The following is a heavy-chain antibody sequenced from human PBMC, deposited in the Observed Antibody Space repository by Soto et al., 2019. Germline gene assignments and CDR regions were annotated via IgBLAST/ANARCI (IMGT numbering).Heavy chain of an antibody. Sequence: QVQLVQSGAEVKKPGASVKVSCKASGYTFTSYDINWVRQATGQGLEWMGWMNPNSGNTGYAQKFQGRVTMTRNTSISTAHMELSSLRSEDTAVYYCARGPHEYSRHYSDFDYWGQGTLVTVSS. CDR1: GYTFTSYD. D-gene: IGHD6-6*01. CDR2: MNPNSGNT. CDR3: ARGPHEYSRHYSDFDY. J-gene: IGHJ4*02. V-gene: IGHV1-8*01.